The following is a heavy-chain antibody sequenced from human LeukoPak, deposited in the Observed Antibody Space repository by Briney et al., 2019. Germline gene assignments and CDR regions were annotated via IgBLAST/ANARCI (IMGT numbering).Heavy chain of an antibody. Sequence: GESLRLSCAASGFTFSTYNMNWVRQAPGKGLEWVSSITSTSSYIYYADSVKGRFTISRDNAKSSLYLQMNSLRDEDTAVYYCARDPYSGSYGDYYYYYMDVWGKGTTVTISS. J-gene: IGHJ6*03. D-gene: IGHD1-26*01. V-gene: IGHV3-21*01. CDR3: ARDPYSGSYGDYYYYYMDV. CDR1: GFTFSTYN. CDR2: ITSTSSYI.